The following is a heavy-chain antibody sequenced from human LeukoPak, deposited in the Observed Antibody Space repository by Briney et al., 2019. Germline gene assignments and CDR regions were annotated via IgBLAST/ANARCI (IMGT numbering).Heavy chain of an antibody. CDR3: AKDRSIGTYYTFDH. V-gene: IGHV3-23*01. D-gene: IGHD1-26*01. Sequence: GGSLRLSCVASGFTFSNSGMTWVRQAPGKGLEWVSSISASAAMTYYADSVKGRFTVSRDNSNNRLYLQMSGLTAADTAVYYCAKDRSIGTYYTFDHWGQGTLVTVSS. CDR1: GFTFSNSG. J-gene: IGHJ4*02. CDR2: ISASAAMT.